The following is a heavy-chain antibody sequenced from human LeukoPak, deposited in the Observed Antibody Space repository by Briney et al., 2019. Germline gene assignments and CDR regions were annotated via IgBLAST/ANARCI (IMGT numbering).Heavy chain of an antibody. J-gene: IGHJ4*02. CDR3: ARDGPLSGYYYDY. CDR2: IKQDGSEK. V-gene: IGHV3-7*01. Sequence: WGSLRLSCAASGFSFSSFWMRWVRQAPGKGLEWVAHIKQDGSEKSYVESVRGRFTISRDNAKKSLYLQMNSLRVEDTAVYYCARDGPLSGYYYDYWGQGTRVTVSS. CDR1: GFSFSSFW. D-gene: IGHD3-22*01.